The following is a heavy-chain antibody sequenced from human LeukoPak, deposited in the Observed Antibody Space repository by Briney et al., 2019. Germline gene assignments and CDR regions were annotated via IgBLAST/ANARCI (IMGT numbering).Heavy chain of an antibody. D-gene: IGHD2-15*01. CDR2: IRYDGSNK. V-gene: IGHV3-30*02. J-gene: IGHJ3*02. CDR1: GFTFSNYG. Sequence: GGSLRLSCAASGFTFSNYGMHWVRQAPGKGLEWVAFIRYDGSNKYYADSVKGRFTISRDNSKNTLYLQMNSLRAEDTAVYYCAKDRVRVVVVAATRGRAFDIWGQGTMVTVSS. CDR3: AKDRVRVVVVAATRGRAFDI.